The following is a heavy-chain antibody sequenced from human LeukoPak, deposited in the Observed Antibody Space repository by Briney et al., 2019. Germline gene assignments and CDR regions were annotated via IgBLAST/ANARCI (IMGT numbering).Heavy chain of an antibody. CDR2: ISGSGGST. CDR1: GFTFSGSA. D-gene: IGHD2-15*01. V-gene: IGHV3-23*01. J-gene: IGHJ3*02. Sequence: QSGGSLRLSCAASGFTFSGSAMHWVRQAPGKGLEWVSAISGSGGSTYYADSVKGRFTISRDNSKNTLFLQMNSLTAEDTAIYSCARPRLEYCSGGSCFDAFDIWGQGTMVTVSS. CDR3: ARPRLEYCSGGSCFDAFDI.